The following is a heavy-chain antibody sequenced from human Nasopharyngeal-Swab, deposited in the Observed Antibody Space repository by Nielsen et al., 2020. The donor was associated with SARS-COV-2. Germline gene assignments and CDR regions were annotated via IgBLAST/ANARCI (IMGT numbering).Heavy chain of an antibody. V-gene: IGHV3-48*02. D-gene: IGHD5-18*01. CDR2: ISSSSSTI. Sequence: ARPLRLSGAGSGFTFSSYCMHWVRQAPGKGLEWVSYISSSSSTIYYADSVKGRFTISRDNAKNSLYLQMNSLRDEDTAVYYCARGETAMAKYYYYGMDVWGQGTTVTVSS. J-gene: IGHJ6*02. CDR3: ARGETAMAKYYYYGMDV. CDR1: GFTFSSYC.